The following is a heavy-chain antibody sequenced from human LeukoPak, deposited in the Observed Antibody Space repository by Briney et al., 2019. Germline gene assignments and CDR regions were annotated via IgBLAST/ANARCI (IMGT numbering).Heavy chain of an antibody. CDR3: VKQYSGSYYLFDY. J-gene: IGHJ4*02. CDR1: GFTFSSYA. D-gene: IGHD1-26*01. Sequence: GGSLRLSCAASGFTFSSYAMSWVRQAPGKGPEWVSAISGSGGSTYYADSVKGRFTISRDNSKNTLYLQMNSLRAEDTAVYYCVKQYSGSYYLFDYWGQGTLVTVSS. V-gene: IGHV3-23*01. CDR2: ISGSGGST.